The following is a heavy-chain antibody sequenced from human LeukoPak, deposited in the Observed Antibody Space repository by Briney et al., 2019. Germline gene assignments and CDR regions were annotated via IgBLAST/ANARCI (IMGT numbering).Heavy chain of an antibody. D-gene: IGHD3-10*01. CDR2: IYYSGST. Sequence: SETLSLTCTVSGGSISSYYWSWIRQPPGKGLEWIGYIYYSGSTNYNPSLKSRVTIPVDTSKNQFSLKLSSVTAADTAVYYCARSGSDDAFDIWGQGTMVTVSS. CDR3: ARSGSDDAFDI. J-gene: IGHJ3*02. V-gene: IGHV4-59*08. CDR1: GGSISSYY.